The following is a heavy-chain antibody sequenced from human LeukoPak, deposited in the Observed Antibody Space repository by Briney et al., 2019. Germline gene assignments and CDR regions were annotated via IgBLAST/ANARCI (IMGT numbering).Heavy chain of an antibody. D-gene: IGHD3-22*01. V-gene: IGHV3-66*01. CDR3: ARETFYYYDSSDYYGIFDY. Sequence: SGGSLRLSCAASGFTVSSNYMSWVRQAPGKGLEWVSVIYRGGSTYYADSVKGRFTISRDNSKNTLYPQMNSLRAEDTAVYYCARETFYYYDSSDYYGIFDYWGQGTLVTVSS. CDR1: GFTVSSNY. CDR2: IYRGGST. J-gene: IGHJ4*02.